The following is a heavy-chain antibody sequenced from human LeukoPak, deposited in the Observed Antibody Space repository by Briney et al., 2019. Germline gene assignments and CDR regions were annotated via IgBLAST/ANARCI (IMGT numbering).Heavy chain of an antibody. V-gene: IGHV3-64D*06. Sequence: GGSLRLSCSASGFTFSSYAMHWVGQAPGKGLEYVSAISSNGGSTYYADSVKGRFTISRDNSKNTLYLQMSSLRAEDTAVYYCVKDRGPYYYDSSGYSQYYFDYWGQGTLVTVSS. CDR3: VKDRGPYYYDSSGYSQYYFDY. CDR2: ISSNGGST. D-gene: IGHD3-22*01. CDR1: GFTFSSYA. J-gene: IGHJ4*02.